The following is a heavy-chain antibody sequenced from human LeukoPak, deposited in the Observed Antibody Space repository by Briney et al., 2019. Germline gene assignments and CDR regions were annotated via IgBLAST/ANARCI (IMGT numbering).Heavy chain of an antibody. CDR3: ARDNRRFDC. D-gene: IGHD2/OR15-2a*01. V-gene: IGHV3-21*01. J-gene: IGHJ5*01. CDR2: ISSSSSYI. CDR1: GFTFSSYW. Sequence: GGSLRLSCAASGFTFSSYWMHWVRQAPGKGLEWVSSISSSSSYIYYADSVKGRFTISRDNAKNSLYLQMNSLRAEDTAVYYCARDNRRFDCWGQGTLVTVSS.